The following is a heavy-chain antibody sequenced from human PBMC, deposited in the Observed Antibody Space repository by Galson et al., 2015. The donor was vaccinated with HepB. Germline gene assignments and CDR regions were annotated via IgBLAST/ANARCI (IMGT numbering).Heavy chain of an antibody. V-gene: IGHV3-33*08. CDR1: GFTFRSFG. CDR2: IWADGTNT. Sequence: SLRLSCAASGFTFRSFGIHWVRQAPGKGLEWVALIWADGTNTYYADSVKGRFTISRDNSKNTLNLQMNSLRAEDTAVYYCAREAPVAAPAAFDYWGQGTLVTVPS. J-gene: IGHJ4*02. CDR3: AREAPVAAPAAFDY. D-gene: IGHD6-25*01.